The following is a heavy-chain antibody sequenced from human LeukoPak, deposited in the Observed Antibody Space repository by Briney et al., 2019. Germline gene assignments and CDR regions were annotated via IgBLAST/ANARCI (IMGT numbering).Heavy chain of an antibody. CDR2: IYSGGST. Sequence: GRSLRLSCAASGFTVSSNYMSWVRQAPGKGLEWVSVIYSGGSTYYADSVKGRFTISRDNSKNTLYLQMNSLRAEDTAVYYCATGYCSGGSCPYYYYMDVWGKGTTVTISS. CDR1: GFTVSSNY. CDR3: ATGYCSGGSCPYYYYMDV. V-gene: IGHV3-53*01. J-gene: IGHJ6*03. D-gene: IGHD2-15*01.